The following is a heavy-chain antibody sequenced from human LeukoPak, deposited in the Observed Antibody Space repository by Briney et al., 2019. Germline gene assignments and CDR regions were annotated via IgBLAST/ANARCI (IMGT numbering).Heavy chain of an antibody. CDR2: IVVGSGNT. CDR1: GFTFTSSA. CDR3: AASPDYYDSSGYSDYFDY. J-gene: IGHJ4*01. D-gene: IGHD3-22*01. V-gene: IGHV1-58*01. Sequence: SVTVSCMASGFTFTSSAVQWVRQARGQRLEWIGWIVVGSGNTNYAQKFQERVTITRDMSTSTAYMELSSLRSEDTAVYYCAASPDYYDSSGYSDYFDYWGRGT.